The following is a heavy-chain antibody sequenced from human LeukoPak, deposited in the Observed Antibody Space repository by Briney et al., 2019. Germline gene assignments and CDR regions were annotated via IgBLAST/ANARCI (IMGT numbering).Heavy chain of an antibody. CDR2: IRAYNGNT. J-gene: IGHJ4*02. V-gene: IGHV1-18*01. Sequence: ASVKVSCKASNYTFTTHGISWVRQAPTQGLEGMGWIRAYNGNTNYAQRLQGRVTRTTDTSTSTAYVEQRTVRSDDTAVYSRARYWNQGVFDCWAQGSLVAVSS. CDR1: NYTFTTHG. CDR3: ARYWNQGVFDC. D-gene: IGHD1-1*01.